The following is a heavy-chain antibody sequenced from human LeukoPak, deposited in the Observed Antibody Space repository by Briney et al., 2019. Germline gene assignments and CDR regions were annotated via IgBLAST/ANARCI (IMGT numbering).Heavy chain of an antibody. J-gene: IGHJ5*02. V-gene: IGHV4-39*01. Sequence: PSETLSLTCTVSGGSISSSSYYWGWIRQPPGKGLEWIGSIYYSGSTYYNPSLKSRVTISVDTSKNQFSLKLSSVTAADTAVYFCARRLEWLVRRGWFDPWGQGTLVTVSS. D-gene: IGHD6-19*01. CDR2: IYYSGST. CDR1: GGSISSSSYY. CDR3: ARRLEWLVRRGWFDP.